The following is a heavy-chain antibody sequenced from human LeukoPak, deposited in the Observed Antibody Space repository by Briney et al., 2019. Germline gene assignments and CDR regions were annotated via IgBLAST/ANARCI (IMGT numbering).Heavy chain of an antibody. V-gene: IGHV1-69-2*01. CDR3: ATDLVGVPDY. CDR1: GYTFTDYY. Sequence: GATLKTSCKASGYTFTDYYMHWVQQAPGKGLEWMGRVDPEDGETIYAEKFQGRVTITADTSTDTAYMELSSLRSEDTAVYYCATDLVGVPDYWGQGTLVTVSS. J-gene: IGHJ4*02. D-gene: IGHD1-26*01. CDR2: VDPEDGET.